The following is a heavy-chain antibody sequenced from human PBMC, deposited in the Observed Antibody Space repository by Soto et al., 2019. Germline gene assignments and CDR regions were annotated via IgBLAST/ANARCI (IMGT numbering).Heavy chain of an antibody. D-gene: IGHD2-15*01. CDR1: GFTVSSKY. CDR3: ARDDVLCDGGRCYGVPLDV. J-gene: IGHJ6*04. V-gene: IGHV3-66*01. CDR2: IQSGGPT. Sequence: GGSLRLSCAASGFTVSSKYMSWVRQAPGKGLEWVSLIQSGGPTYYADSVKGRFTISRDTSENTLHLQMDSLRAEDTAVYYCARDDVLCDGGRCYGVPLDVLGKGTTVTVSS.